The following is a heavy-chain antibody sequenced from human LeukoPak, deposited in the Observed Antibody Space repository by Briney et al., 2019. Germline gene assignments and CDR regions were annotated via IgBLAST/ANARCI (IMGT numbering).Heavy chain of an antibody. CDR3: ARGYSSGYRVDY. V-gene: IGHV3-74*01. CDR1: GFTFSSYW. CDR2: INSDGSRT. Sequence: GGSLRLSCAASGFTFSSYWMHWVRQAPGKGLVWVSRINSDGSRTTYADSVRGRSTISRDNAKNTLYLQMNSLRAEDTAVYYCARGYSSGYRVDYWGQGTLVTVSS. J-gene: IGHJ4*02. D-gene: IGHD3-22*01.